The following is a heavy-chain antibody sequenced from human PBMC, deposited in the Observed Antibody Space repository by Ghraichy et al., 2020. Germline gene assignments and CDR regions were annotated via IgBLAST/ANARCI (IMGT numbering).Heavy chain of an antibody. CDR2: ISYDGSEK. CDR1: GFTFGTYA. CDR3: ARDLAVGRYFDY. J-gene: IGHJ4*02. D-gene: IGHD1-26*01. V-gene: IGHV3-30*04. Sequence: GGSLRLSCVASGFTFGTYAMHWVRQAPGKGLEWVAVISYDGSEKYLGDSVKGRFTISRDNSKNTLYLQMNSLRAEDTAVYYCARDLAVGRYFDYWGQGTLVTVSS.